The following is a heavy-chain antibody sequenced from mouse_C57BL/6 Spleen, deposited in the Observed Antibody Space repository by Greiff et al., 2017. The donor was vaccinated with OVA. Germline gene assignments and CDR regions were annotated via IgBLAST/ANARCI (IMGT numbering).Heavy chain of an antibody. CDR1: GFNIKDDY. V-gene: IGHV14-4*01. CDR3: TTSFITPGY. D-gene: IGHD1-1*01. J-gene: IGHJ2*01. Sequence: VQLKQSGAELVRPGASVKLSCTASGFNIKDDYMHWVKQRPEQGLEWIGWIDPENGDTEYASKFQGKATITADTSSNTAYLQLSSLTSADTAVYYRTTSFITPGYWGQGTTLTVSS. CDR2: IDPENGDT.